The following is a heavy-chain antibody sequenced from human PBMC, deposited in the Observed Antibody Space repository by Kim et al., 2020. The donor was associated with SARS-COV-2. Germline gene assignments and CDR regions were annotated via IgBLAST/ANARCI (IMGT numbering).Heavy chain of an antibody. Sequence: DGGAIAYVAPVQGRFIISRDDSINTAYLQMNSLQTEDTAVYYCTTGGGSYWGQGTLVTVSS. D-gene: IGHD3-16*01. CDR3: TTGGGSY. CDR2: DGGAI. V-gene: IGHV3-15*01. J-gene: IGHJ4*02.